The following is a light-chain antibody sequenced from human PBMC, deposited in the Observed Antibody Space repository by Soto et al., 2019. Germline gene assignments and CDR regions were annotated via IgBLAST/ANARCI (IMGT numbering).Light chain of an antibody. Sequence: QSDLTQPASVSGSPGQSITISCTGTSSDVGGYNYVSWYQQHPGKAPKLMIYDVSNRPSGVSNRFSGSKSGNTASLTISGLQAEDEADYYCSSYTSSSTRVFGGGTKLTVI. CDR2: DVS. J-gene: IGLJ3*02. V-gene: IGLV2-14*01. CDR3: SSYTSSSTRV. CDR1: SSDVGGYNY.